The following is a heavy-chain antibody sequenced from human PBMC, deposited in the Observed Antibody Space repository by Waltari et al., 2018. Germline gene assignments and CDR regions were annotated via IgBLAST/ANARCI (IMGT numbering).Heavy chain of an antibody. CDR2: ISYNGAT. Sequence: QLQLQESGPGLVKPSETLALTCSVSGGSITTNRHYWGWISLPPGQGLEWIGTISYNGATYSSPSLRGRLTLSRDTTMNQLSLKLGSVTAADTAVYYCATYIGASVGTAAFDVWGQGTMVTVSS. D-gene: IGHD5-12*01. CDR1: GGSITTNRHY. CDR3: ATYIGASVGTAAFDV. J-gene: IGHJ3*01. V-gene: IGHV4-39*01.